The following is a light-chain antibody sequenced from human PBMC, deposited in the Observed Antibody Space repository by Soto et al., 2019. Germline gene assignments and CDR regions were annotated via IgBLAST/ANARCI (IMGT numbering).Light chain of an antibody. J-gene: IGKJ2*01. CDR3: QKYNSYFYT. CDR1: QSIGYW. V-gene: IGKV1-5*03. CDR2: KAS. Sequence: DIQMTQSPSTLSASVGDIVTLICRASQSIGYWLAWYQQKPGKAPKVLIHKASSLASGVPSRFSGSGSGTQFTLTISSMQPDDFATYYCQKYNSYFYTFGQGTKLEI.